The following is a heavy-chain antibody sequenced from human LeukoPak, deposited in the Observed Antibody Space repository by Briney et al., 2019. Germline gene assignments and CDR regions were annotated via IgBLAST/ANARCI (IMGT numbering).Heavy chain of an antibody. Sequence: PSETLSLTCTVSGGSNSSYYWSWIRQPPGKGLEWIGYIYYSGSTNYNPSLKSRVTISVDTSKNQFSLKLSSVTAADTAVYYCARESYDSSGYVDYWGQGTLVTVSS. J-gene: IGHJ4*02. V-gene: IGHV4-59*01. D-gene: IGHD3-22*01. CDR3: ARESYDSSGYVDY. CDR2: IYYSGST. CDR1: GGSNSSYY.